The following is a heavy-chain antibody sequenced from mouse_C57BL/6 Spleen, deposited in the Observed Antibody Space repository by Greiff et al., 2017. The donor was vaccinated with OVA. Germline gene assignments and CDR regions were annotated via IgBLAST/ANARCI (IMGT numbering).Heavy chain of an antibody. J-gene: IGHJ2*01. V-gene: IGHV6-3*01. CDR1: GFTFSNYW. CDR3: TRLLRLFDY. Sequence: EVMLVESGGGLVQPGGSMKLSCVASGFTFSNYWMNWVRQSPEKGLEWVAQIRLKSDNYATHYAESVKGRFTISRDDSKMSVYLQMNNLRAEDTGIYYCTRLLRLFDYWGQGTTLTVSS. D-gene: IGHD2-3*01. CDR2: IRLKSDNYAT.